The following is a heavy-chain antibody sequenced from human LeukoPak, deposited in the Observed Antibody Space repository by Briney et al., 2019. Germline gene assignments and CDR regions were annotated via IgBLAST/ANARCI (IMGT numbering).Heavy chain of an antibody. D-gene: IGHD3-3*02. Sequence: GGSLRLSCAASGFTFDDYGVSWVRQAPGKGLEWVSSINWNGGSTGYADSVKGRFTISRDNAKNSVYLQMNSLRAEDTALYHCAREISRVALDYWGQGTLVTVSS. V-gene: IGHV3-20*01. CDR2: INWNGGST. CDR3: AREISRVALDY. J-gene: IGHJ4*02. CDR1: GFTFDDYG.